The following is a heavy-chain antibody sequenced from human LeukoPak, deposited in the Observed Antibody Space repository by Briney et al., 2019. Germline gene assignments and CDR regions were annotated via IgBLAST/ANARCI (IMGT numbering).Heavy chain of an antibody. CDR2: IRYDGSNK. V-gene: IGHV3-30*02. J-gene: IGHJ6*03. D-gene: IGHD6-19*01. CDR1: GFTFSSYG. Sequence: PGGSLRLSCAASGFTFSSYGMHWVRQAPGKGLEWVAFIRYDGSNKYYADSVKGRFTISRDNSKNTLYLQMNSLRAEDTAVYYCARVRGAPGIAVAGKLYYYYYYMDVWGKGTTVTISS. CDR3: ARVRGAPGIAVAGKLYYYYYYMDV.